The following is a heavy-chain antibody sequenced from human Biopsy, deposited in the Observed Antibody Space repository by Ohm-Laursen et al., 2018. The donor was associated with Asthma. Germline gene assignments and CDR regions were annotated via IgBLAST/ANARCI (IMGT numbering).Heavy chain of an antibody. Sequence: SPRLSCTASGFSFDDYAMFWVRQAPGKGLEWVSGISWNSGTIGYADSVKGRFTISRDNAKNSLYLQMNSLGPEDTAVYYCAKYSVFYYRGGNDYWGQGIVVTVSS. V-gene: IGHV3-9*01. J-gene: IGHJ4*02. D-gene: IGHD1-26*01. CDR1: GFSFDDYA. CDR2: ISWNSGTI. CDR3: AKYSVFYYRGGNDY.